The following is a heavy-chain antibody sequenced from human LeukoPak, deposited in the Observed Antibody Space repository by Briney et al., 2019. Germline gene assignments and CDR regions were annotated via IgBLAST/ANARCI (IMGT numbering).Heavy chain of an antibody. D-gene: IGHD6-6*01. CDR2: ISGSGSNT. V-gene: IGHV3-23*01. CDR1: GFTFSSYA. CDR3: AKQIAARPGYYGMDV. Sequence: GGSLRLSCAASGFTFSSYAMTWVRQAPGKGLEWVSSISGSGSNTYYADSVKGRFTISRDNSKNTLYLQMNSLRAEDTSVYYCAKQIAARPGYYGMDVWGQGTTVTVSS. J-gene: IGHJ6*02.